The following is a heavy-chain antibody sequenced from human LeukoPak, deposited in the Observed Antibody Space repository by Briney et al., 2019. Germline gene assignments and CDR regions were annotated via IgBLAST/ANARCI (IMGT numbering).Heavy chain of an antibody. CDR1: GFTFSSYS. CDR3: ARDPGVLQLVRPFDY. Sequence: GGSLRLSCAASGFTFSSYSMNWVRQAPGKGLEWVSSISSSSSYIYYADSVKGRFTISRDNAKNSLYLQMNSLRAEDTAVYYCARDPGVLQLVRPFDYWGQGTLVTVSP. J-gene: IGHJ4*02. D-gene: IGHD6-13*01. V-gene: IGHV3-21*01. CDR2: ISSSSSYI.